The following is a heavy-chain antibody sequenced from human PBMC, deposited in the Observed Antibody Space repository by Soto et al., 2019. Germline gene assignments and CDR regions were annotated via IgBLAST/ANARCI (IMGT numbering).Heavy chain of an antibody. CDR3: ARAGREVPTIDSYYYGLDV. D-gene: IGHD5-12*01. CDR1: GFTFSDYY. Sequence: QVQLVESGGGLVKPGGSLRLSCAASGFTFSDYYMSWIRQAPGKGLEWVSSISSSGSTIYYADSVKGRFTISRNNAKNTLYLQMNSLRAEDTAVYYCARAGREVPTIDSYYYGLDVWGQGTTVTVSS. J-gene: IGHJ6*02. V-gene: IGHV3-11*01. CDR2: ISSSGSTI.